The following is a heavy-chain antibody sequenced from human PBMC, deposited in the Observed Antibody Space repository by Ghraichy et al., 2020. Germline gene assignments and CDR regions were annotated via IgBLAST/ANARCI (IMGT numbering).Heavy chain of an antibody. V-gene: IGHV4-4*02. CDR3: AGFPPVYANRWSAHFHMDV. CDR2: IFHSGNT. J-gene: IGHJ6*02. D-gene: IGHD2-15*01. Sequence: SETLSLTCVVSGGSISSDDWWSWVRQPPGKGLEWIGEIFHSGNTNYNPSLQSRVTISADKSKNQFSLKLTSVTAADSAVYYCAGFPPVYANRWSAHFHMDVWGQGTKVTVSS. CDR1: GGSISSDDW.